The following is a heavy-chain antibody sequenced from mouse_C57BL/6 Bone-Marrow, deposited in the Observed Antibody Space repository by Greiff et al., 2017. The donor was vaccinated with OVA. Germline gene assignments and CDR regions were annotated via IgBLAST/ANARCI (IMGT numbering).Heavy chain of an antibody. D-gene: IGHD4-1*01. Sequence: EVMLVESGGDLVKPGGSLKLSCAASGFTFSSYGMSWVRQTPDKRLEWVATISSGGSYTYYPDSVKGRFTISRDNAKNTLYLQMSSLKSEDKAMDYGAVTGTDLDYWGQGTTLTVSS. CDR2: ISSGGSYT. CDR3: AVTGTDLDY. CDR1: GFTFSSYG. V-gene: IGHV5-6*02. J-gene: IGHJ2*01.